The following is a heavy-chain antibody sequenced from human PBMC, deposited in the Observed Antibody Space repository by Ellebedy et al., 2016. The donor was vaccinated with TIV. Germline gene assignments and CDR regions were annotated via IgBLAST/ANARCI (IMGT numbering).Heavy chain of an antibody. V-gene: IGHV3-53*01. CDR2: IFTSDVT. D-gene: IGHD2-15*01. CDR1: GFAVNGYY. CDR3: AVVDFC. Sequence: GESLKISFAASGFAVNGYYITWVRQAPGKGLDWVSVIFTSDVTSYTDSVRGRFTISRDTYKNTVHLQMNSLRVEDTAIYYCAVVDFCWGQGTQVTVSS. J-gene: IGHJ4*02.